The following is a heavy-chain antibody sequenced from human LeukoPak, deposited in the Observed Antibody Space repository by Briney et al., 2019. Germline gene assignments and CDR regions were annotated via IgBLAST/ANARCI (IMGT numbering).Heavy chain of an antibody. CDR1: GFTFSSYW. J-gene: IGHJ4*02. D-gene: IGHD4/OR15-4a*01. Sequence: GGSLRLSCAASGFTFSSYWMSWVRQAPGKGLEWVANIKQDGSEKYVDSVKGRFTISRDNAKNSLYLQMSSLRAEDTAVYYCARRAGAYSHPYDYWGQGTLVTVSS. V-gene: IGHV3-7*03. CDR2: IKQDGSEK. CDR3: ARRAGAYSHPYDY.